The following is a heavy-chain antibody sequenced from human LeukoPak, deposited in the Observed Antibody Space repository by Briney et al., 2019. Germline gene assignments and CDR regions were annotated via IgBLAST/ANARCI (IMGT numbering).Heavy chain of an antibody. D-gene: IGHD3-22*01. CDR1: GGSISSGTYY. Sequence: PSQTLSLTCTVSGGSISSGTYYWSWIRQPAGKGLEWIGRIHTRGSTNYNPSLKSRVTISVDTSKSQFSLKLNSVTAADTAVYYCARGPASTELWLDYFDYWGQGTLVTVSS. J-gene: IGHJ4*02. CDR2: IHTRGST. V-gene: IGHV4-61*02. CDR3: ARGPASTELWLDYFDY.